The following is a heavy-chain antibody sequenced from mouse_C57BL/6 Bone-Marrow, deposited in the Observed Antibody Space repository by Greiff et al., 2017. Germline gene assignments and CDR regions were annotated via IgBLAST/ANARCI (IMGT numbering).Heavy chain of an antibody. CDR3: SSSRGSSPYFDV. CDR2: IYPGDGDT. V-gene: IGHV1-80*01. CDR1: GYAFSSYW. J-gene: IGHJ1*03. Sequence: VQLQQSGAELVMPGASVKISCKASGYAFSSYWMNWVKQRPGKGLEWIGQIYPGDGDTNYNGKFKGKATLTADKSSSTAYMQLSSLTSEGSAVYFCSSSRGSSPYFDVWGTGTTVTVSS. D-gene: IGHD1-1*01.